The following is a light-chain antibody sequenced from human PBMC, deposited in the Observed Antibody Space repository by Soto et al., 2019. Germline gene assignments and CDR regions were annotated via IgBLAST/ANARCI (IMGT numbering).Light chain of an antibody. J-gene: IGKJ1*01. CDR3: QQYYSTSLT. Sequence: DIVMTQSPDSLAVSLGERATSNCKSSQSVLYSSNNKNYLAWYQQKPGQPPKLLIYWASTRESGVPDRFSGSGSGTDFTLTISSLQAEDVAVYYCQQYYSTSLTFGQGTKVEIK. CDR1: QSVLYSSNNKNY. V-gene: IGKV4-1*01. CDR2: WAS.